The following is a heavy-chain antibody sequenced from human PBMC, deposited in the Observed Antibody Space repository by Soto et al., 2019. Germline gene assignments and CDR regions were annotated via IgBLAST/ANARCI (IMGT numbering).Heavy chain of an antibody. Sequence: SETLSLTCAVYGGSFSGYYWSWIRQPPGKGLEWIGEINHSGSTNYNPSLKSRVTISVDTSKNQFSLKLSSVTAADTAVYYCARAVYVATPNYWGQGTLVTVSS. CDR2: INHSGST. V-gene: IGHV4-34*01. D-gene: IGHD1-26*01. CDR3: ARAVYVATPNY. CDR1: GGSFSGYY. J-gene: IGHJ4*02.